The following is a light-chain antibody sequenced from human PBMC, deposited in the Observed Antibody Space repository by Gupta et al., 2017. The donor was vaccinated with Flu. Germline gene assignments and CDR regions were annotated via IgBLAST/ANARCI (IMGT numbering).Light chain of an antibody. J-gene: IGLJ2*01. CDR2: RSD. Sequence: RVTISCSENSSSIESNYVYWYQQFPGTAPKLLISRSDQRPSGVPDRFSGSISGLRSEDEADYYCAAWDDSLSGYVVFGGGTKLTVL. CDR1: SSSIESNY. V-gene: IGLV1-47*01. CDR3: AAWDDSLSGYVV.